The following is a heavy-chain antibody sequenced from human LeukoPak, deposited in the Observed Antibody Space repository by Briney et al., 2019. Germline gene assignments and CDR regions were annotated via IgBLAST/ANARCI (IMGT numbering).Heavy chain of an antibody. J-gene: IGHJ4*02. V-gene: IGHV3-21*01. D-gene: IGHD3-10*01. CDR3: ARDHPYGSGSYDFDY. CDR1: GFTFSSYA. CDR2: ISSSSSYI. Sequence: GGSLRLSCAASGFTFSSYAMNWVRQAPGKVLEWVSSISSSSSYIYYADSVKGRFTISRDNAKNSLYLQMNSLRAEDTAVYYCARDHPYGSGSYDFDYWGQGTLVTVSS.